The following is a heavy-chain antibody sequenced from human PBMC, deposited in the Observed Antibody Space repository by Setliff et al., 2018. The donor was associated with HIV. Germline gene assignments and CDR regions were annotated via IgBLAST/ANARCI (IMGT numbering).Heavy chain of an antibody. CDR2: IITLFGEA. V-gene: IGHV1-69*13. D-gene: IGHD3-16*01. J-gene: IGHJ4*02. CDR3: ARQPYYDDDGTNLPSEWRVLG. Sequence: SVKVSCKASRGTFRNSAINWVRQAPGQGLVWMGGIITLFGEANYAQKFQGRVTITADESTSTAYMELNSLRSDDAAVYYCARQPYYDDDGTNLPSEWRVLGWGRGTLVTVSS. CDR1: RGTFRNSA.